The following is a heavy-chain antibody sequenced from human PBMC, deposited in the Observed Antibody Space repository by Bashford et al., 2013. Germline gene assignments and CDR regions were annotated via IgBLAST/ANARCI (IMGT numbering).Heavy chain of an antibody. CDR2: INHSGST. CDR3: ARAIAVAVPYYFDY. D-gene: IGHD6-19*01. CDR1: GGSFSGNY. J-gene: IGHJ4*02. Sequence: SETLSLTCAVYGGSFSGNYWSWIRQPPGKGLEWIGEINHSGSTNYNPSLKSRVTISVDTSKNQFSLKLSSVTAADTAVYYCARAIAVAVPYYFDYWGQGNPGHRLL. V-gene: IGHV4-34*01.